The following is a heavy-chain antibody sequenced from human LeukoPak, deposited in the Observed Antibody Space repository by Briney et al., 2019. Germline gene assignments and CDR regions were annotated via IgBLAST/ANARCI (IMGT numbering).Heavy chain of an antibody. CDR3: ATDRDCSGTSCYTGAFRYYYYYGMDV. CDR1: GFTFSSYE. V-gene: IGHV3-48*03. Sequence: PGGSLRLSCAASGFTFSSYEMNWVRQAPGKGREWVAYISSSGSTKYNADTVKGRFTISRANAKTSLYLQMNSLRAEDTAVYYCATDRDCSGTSCYTGAFRYYYYYGMDVWGQGNTVTVSS. J-gene: IGHJ6*02. CDR2: ISSSGSTK. D-gene: IGHD2-2*02.